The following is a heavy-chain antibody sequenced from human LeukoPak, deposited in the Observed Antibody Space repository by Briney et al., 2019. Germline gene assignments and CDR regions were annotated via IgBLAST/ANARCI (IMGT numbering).Heavy chain of an antibody. J-gene: IGHJ6*02. Sequence: SETLSLTCAVYGGSFSGYYWSWIRQPPGKGLEWIGEINHSGSTNYNPSLKSRVTISVDTSKNQFSLKLSSVTAADTAVYYCAKVLDTTMVIGKTIRGGRQYGMDVWGQGTTVTVSS. D-gene: IGHD5-18*01. CDR1: GGSFSGYY. V-gene: IGHV4-34*01. CDR2: INHSGST. CDR3: AKVLDTTMVIGKTIRGGRQYGMDV.